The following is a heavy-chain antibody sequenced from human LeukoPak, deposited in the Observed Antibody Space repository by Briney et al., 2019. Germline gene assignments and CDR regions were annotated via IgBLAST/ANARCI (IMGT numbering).Heavy chain of an antibody. CDR1: GFTFSSYW. CDR2: IKQDGSEK. D-gene: IGHD2-2*01. V-gene: IGHV3-7*01. CDR3: ARDGIVPAAMAPYFDY. Sequence: PGGSLRLSCAASGFTFSSYWMSWVRQAPGKGLEWVANIKQDGSEKYYVDSVKGRFTISRDNAKNSLYLQMNSLRAEDTAVYYCARDGIVPAAMAPYFDYWGQGTLVTVSS. J-gene: IGHJ4*02.